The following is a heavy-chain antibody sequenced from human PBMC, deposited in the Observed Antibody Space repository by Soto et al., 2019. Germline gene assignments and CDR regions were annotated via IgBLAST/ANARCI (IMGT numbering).Heavy chain of an antibody. CDR1: GGSISSSTYY. CDR2: IYYSGST. D-gene: IGHD2-15*01. CDR3: AAQKDIVVVGAAVNYFDD. Sequence: QLQLQESGPGLVKPSETLSLTCTVSGGSISSSTYYWGWIRQPPGKGLEGIGSIYYSGSTYYNPSLKSRVTISVDTSKNQFPLKLSSVTAADTAVFYCAAQKDIVVVGAAVNYFDDWGQGTLVTVSS. V-gene: IGHV4-39*01. J-gene: IGHJ4*02.